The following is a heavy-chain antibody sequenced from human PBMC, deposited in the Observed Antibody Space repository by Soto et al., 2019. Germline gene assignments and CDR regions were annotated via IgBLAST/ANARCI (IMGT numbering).Heavy chain of an antibody. CDR3: TRWQGHY. V-gene: IGHV5-51*01. CDR2: IYPADSDT. J-gene: IGHJ4*02. Sequence: GGALKISRKGFWYSLTTYSIGWVRQMPEKGLEWMGVIYPADSDTRYSTSFQGQVTISADKSISTAYLQWNSLKASDTAMYYCTRWQGHYWGQGTLVTVSS. CDR1: WYSLTTYS.